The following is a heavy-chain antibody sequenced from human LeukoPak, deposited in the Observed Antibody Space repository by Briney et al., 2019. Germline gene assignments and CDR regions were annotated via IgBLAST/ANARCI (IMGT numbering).Heavy chain of an antibody. V-gene: IGHV1-24*01. CDR2: FDPEDGET. Sequence: ASVKVSCKVSGYTLTELSMHWERQAPGKGLEWMGGFDPEDGETIYAQKFQGRVTMTEDTSTDTAYMELSSLRSEDTAVYYCATDPRGSQIAVAGTNWGQGTLVTVSS. D-gene: IGHD6-19*01. CDR1: GYTLTELS. CDR3: ATDPRGSQIAVAGTN. J-gene: IGHJ4*02.